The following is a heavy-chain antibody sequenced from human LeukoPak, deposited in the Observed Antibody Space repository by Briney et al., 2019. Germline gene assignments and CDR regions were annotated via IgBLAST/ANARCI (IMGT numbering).Heavy chain of an antibody. CDR2: FYYTGST. Sequence: NPSETLSLTCTVSGGSISSYYWSWIRQPPGKGLEWIGYFYYTGSTNYNPSLKSRVTISVDTSKNQFSLKLSSVTAADTAVYYCARGRGGSYRLYYYYGMDVWGQGTTVTVSS. D-gene: IGHD1-26*01. V-gene: IGHV4-59*01. CDR1: GGSISSYY. J-gene: IGHJ6*02. CDR3: ARGRGGSYRLYYYYGMDV.